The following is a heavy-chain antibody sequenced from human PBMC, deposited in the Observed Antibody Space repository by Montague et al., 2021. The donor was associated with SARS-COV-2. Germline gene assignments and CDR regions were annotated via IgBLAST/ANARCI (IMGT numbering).Heavy chain of an antibody. J-gene: IGHJ4*02. CDR2: IYYSGST. CDR3: ARSRENYNILTGYPYYFDY. D-gene: IGHD3-9*01. CDR1: GGSISRYY. V-gene: IGHV4-59*01. Sequence: SETLSLTRTVSGGSISRYYWNWIRQPPGKGLEWIAYIYYSGSTNYNPSLKSRVTISVDTSKNQFSLKLSSVTAADTAVYYCARSRENYNILTGYPYYFDYWGQGTLVPVSS.